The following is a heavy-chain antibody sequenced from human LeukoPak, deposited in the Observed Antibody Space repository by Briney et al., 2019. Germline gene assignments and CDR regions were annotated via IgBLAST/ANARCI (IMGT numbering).Heavy chain of an antibody. D-gene: IGHD6-19*01. CDR3: TRAPGYSCAWFGMPTLYYFDY. J-gene: IGHJ4*02. V-gene: IGHV3-49*04. Sequence: GGSLRLSCAVSGFPFGDYAMSWVRQAPGKGLEWVGFIRSNAYGGTTEYAASVKGRFAISRDDSKSTAYLQVNSLKTEDTAVYYCTRAPGYSCAWFGMPTLYYFDYWGLGTLVTVSS. CDR1: GFPFGDYA. CDR2: IRSNAYGGTT.